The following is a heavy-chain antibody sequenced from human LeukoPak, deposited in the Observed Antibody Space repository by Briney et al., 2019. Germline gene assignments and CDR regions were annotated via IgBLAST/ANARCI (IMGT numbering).Heavy chain of an antibody. D-gene: IGHD6-13*01. CDR2: IYYSGST. CDR3: ARRMLDPVIAAADDAFDI. CDR1: GGFISSYY. Sequence: SETLSLTCTVSGGFISSYYWSWIRQPPGKGLEWIGSIYYSGSTYYNPSLKSRVTISVDTSKNQFSLKLSSVTAADTAVYYCARRMLDPVIAAADDAFDIWGQGTMVTVSS. J-gene: IGHJ3*02. V-gene: IGHV4-59*12.